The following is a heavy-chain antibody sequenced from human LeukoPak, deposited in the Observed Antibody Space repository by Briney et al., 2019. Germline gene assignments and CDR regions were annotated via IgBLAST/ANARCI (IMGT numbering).Heavy chain of an antibody. CDR2: ISAHNGNT. CDR3: ARTKSGAFDI. J-gene: IGHJ3*02. V-gene: IGHV1-18*01. CDR1: GYTFTSND. Sequence: GASVKVSCKASGYTFTSNDINWVRQAPGQGLEWMGWISAHNGNTNYAQKLQGRVTMTTDTSTCTVYMELRSLRSDDTAVYFCARTKSGAFDIWGQGTMVTVSS.